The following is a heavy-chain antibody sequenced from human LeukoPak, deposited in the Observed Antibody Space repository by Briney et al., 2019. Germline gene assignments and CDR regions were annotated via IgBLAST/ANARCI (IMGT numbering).Heavy chain of an antibody. Sequence: ARGSLRLSCAASGFTFSSYAMSWVRQPPGRGLEWVSAISGSGATIYYADSVKGRFTVSRDNSKNTVYLQMNSLRAEDTAVYYCARGYCTTTSCYRLDYWGRGTLGTVSS. CDR3: ARGYCTTTSCYRLDY. J-gene: IGHJ4*02. CDR1: GFTFSSYA. CDR2: ISGSGATI. V-gene: IGHV3-23*01. D-gene: IGHD2-2*01.